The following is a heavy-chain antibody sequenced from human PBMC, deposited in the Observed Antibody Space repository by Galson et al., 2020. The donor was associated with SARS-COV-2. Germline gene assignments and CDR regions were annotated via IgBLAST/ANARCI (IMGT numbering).Heavy chain of an antibody. J-gene: IGHJ4*02. CDR2: MSATGGTS. CDR1: GFTFSDYA. CDR3: LSFSSTRHND. D-gene: IGHD6-13*01. V-gene: IGHV3-64D*09. Sequence: GGSLLSCSASGFTFSDYAMHWVRPAPGKGLQYVSAMSATGGTSFYADSVSGRFTMSRDNSRNTFYLQMTGLRLEDTAFYYCLSFSSTRHNDWGQGTLVTVSS.